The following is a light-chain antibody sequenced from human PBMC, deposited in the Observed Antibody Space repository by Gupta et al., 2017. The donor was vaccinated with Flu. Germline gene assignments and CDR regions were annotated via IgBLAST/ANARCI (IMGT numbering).Light chain of an antibody. CDR2: DDS. Sequence: SSVLTQPPSVSVAPGPPARITCRGHNMGRKSVHWYQQKPGQSPVLVVYDDSDRHSGSPERGSGSNSGNTATVTISRVEAGDEADDYCQVWESRSDNTGVFGGGTKLTVL. J-gene: IGLJ3*02. CDR3: QVWESRSDNTGV. V-gene: IGLV3-21*02. CDR1: NMGRKS.